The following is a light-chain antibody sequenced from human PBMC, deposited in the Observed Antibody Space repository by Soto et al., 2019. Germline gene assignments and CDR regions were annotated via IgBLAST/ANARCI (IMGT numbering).Light chain of an antibody. Sequence: DIQMTQSPSTLSASVGDRVSITCRAGQSISSWLAWYQQKPGKAPKLLIYDASSLQNGVPSRFRGAESGTEFSLTISSLQPDDFATYYCQQYKSFSLTFGGGTRVEVK. V-gene: IGKV1-5*01. CDR2: DAS. CDR3: QQYKSFSLT. J-gene: IGKJ4*01. CDR1: QSISSW.